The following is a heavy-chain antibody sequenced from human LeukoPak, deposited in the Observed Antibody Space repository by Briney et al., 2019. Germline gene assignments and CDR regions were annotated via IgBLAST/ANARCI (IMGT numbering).Heavy chain of an antibody. J-gene: IGHJ4*02. CDR2: ISGSSSYL. V-gene: IGHV3-21*01. D-gene: IGHD3-22*01. CDR1: GFPFSAYS. Sequence: PGGSLRLSCAASGFPFSAYSMNWVRQAPGKGLEWVSSISGSSSYLYYADSVKGRFTISRDNAKNSLYLHMNSLRAEDTAVYYCAKAYYDSSGYSYYFDYWGRGTLVTVSS. CDR3: AKAYYDSSGYSYYFDY.